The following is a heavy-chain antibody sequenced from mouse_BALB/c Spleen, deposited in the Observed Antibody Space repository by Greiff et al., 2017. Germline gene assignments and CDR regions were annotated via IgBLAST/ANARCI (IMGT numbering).Heavy chain of an antibody. Sequence: QVQLQQSGPGLVAPSQSLSITCTVSGFSLTDYGVSWIRQPPGKGLEWLGVIWGGGSTYYNSALKSRLSISKDNSKSQVFLKMNSLQTDDTAMYYCAKHGDGYYRNFDVWGAGTTVTVSS. D-gene: IGHD2-3*01. CDR2: IWGGGST. J-gene: IGHJ1*01. CDR1: GFSLTDYG. V-gene: IGHV2-6-5*01. CDR3: AKHGDGYYRNFDV.